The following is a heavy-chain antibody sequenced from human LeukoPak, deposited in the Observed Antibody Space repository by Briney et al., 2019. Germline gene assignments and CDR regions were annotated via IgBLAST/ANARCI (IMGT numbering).Heavy chain of an antibody. Sequence: GGSLRLSCEASGFTFSSYWMSWVRQAPGKGLEWVASINHNGNVNYYVDSVKGRFTISRDNAKNSLYLQMSNLRAEDTAVYFCARGGGLDVWGQGATVTVSS. CDR2: INHNGNVN. CDR3: ARGGGLDV. D-gene: IGHD3-16*01. V-gene: IGHV3-7*03. J-gene: IGHJ6*02. CDR1: GFTFSSYW.